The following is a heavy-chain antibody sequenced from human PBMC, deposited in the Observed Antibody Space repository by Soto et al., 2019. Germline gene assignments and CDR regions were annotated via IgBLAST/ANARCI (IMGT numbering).Heavy chain of an antibody. CDR2: IIPIFGTA. CDR1: GGTFSSYA. J-gene: IGHJ5*02. CDR3: ARGLAVAGPSPFWFDP. D-gene: IGHD6-19*01. V-gene: IGHV1-69*01. Sequence: QVQLVQSGAEVKKPGSSVKVSCKASGGTFSSYAISWVRQAPGQGLEWMGGIIPIFGTANYAQKIQGRVPITADESTSTAYMELSSLRSEDTAVYYCARGLAVAGPSPFWFDPWGQGTLVTVSS.